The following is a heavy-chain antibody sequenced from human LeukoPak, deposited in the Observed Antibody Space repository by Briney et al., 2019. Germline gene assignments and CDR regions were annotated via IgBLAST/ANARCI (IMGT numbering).Heavy chain of an antibody. CDR1: GYTFTSYG. CDR2: ISAYNGNT. CDR3: ARHRNMVRGVNNWFDP. D-gene: IGHD3-10*01. J-gene: IGHJ5*02. V-gene: IGHV1-18*04. Sequence: ASVKVSCTASGYTFTSYGISWVRQAPGQGLEWMGWISAYNGNTNYAQKLQGRVTMTTDTSTSTAYMELRSLRSDDTAVYYCARHRNMVRGVNNWFDPWGQGTLVTVSS.